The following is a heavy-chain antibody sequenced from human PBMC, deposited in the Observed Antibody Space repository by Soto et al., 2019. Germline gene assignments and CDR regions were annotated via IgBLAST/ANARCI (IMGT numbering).Heavy chain of an antibody. Sequence: EVQLLESGGKLVQPGGSLTLSCAASGFTFSTYAMAWVRQAPGKGLEWVSGVSASGLNTDYADPVKGRFYISRDNSKNTVSLHTNSLRAEDTAWDYCAKDRPRGTSGYFFDSWGEGTPVTVSS. V-gene: IGHV3-23*01. D-gene: IGHD3-16*01. CDR2: VSASGLNT. CDR3: AKDRPRGTSGYFFDS. CDR1: GFTFSTYA. J-gene: IGHJ4*02.